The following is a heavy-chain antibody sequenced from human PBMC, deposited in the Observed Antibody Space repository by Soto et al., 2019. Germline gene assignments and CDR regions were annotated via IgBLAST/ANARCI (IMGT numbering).Heavy chain of an antibody. J-gene: IGHJ4*02. D-gene: IGHD6-19*01. V-gene: IGHV3-30*03. CDR1: GFTFSSYG. CDR3: GAGQYSSDY. CDR2: ISYDGSDK. Sequence: GGSLRLSCAASGFTFSSYGMHWVRQAPGKGLEWVGLISYDGSDKYYADSVKGRFTISRDNSKNTLYLQMNSLRVEDTAVYYWGAGQYSSDYWGQETLVTVSS.